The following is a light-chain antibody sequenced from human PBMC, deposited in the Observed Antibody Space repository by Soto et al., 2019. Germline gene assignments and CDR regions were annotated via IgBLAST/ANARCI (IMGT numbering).Light chain of an antibody. CDR1: SSDVGGYNY. Sequence: QSVLTQPASVSVSPGQSVTVSCTGTSSDVGGYNYVSWYQQHPGKAPKLMIYEVSNRPSGVSNRFSGSKSGNTASLTISWLQAEDEADYYYSSYTSSSTYVFGTGTKVTVL. V-gene: IGLV2-14*01. CDR3: SSYTSSSTYV. CDR2: EVS. J-gene: IGLJ1*01.